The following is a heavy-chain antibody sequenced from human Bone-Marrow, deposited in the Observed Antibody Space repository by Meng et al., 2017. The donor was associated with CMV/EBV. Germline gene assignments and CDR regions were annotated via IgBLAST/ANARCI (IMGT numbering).Heavy chain of an antibody. D-gene: IGHD6-6*01. CDR1: GYTFTGYY. V-gene: IGHV1-2*02. CDR3: ARDSPSSIAARPLYYYYYYGMDV. J-gene: IGHJ6*02. Sequence: ASVKVSCKASGYTFTGYYMHWVRQAPGQGLEWMGWINPNSGGTNYAQKLQGRVTMTTDTSTSTAYMELRSLRSDDTAVYYCARDSPSSIAARPLYYYYYYGMDVWGQGTTVTVSS. CDR2: INPNSGGT.